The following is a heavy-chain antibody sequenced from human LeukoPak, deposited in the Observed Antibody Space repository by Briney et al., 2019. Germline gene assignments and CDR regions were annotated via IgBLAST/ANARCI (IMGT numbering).Heavy chain of an antibody. J-gene: IGHJ4*02. D-gene: IGHD5-12*01. CDR3: AKDVDIVATMGDY. Sequence: GGSLRLSCAASGFTFSSYGMHWVRQAPGKGLEWVAVIWYDGSNKYYADSVKGRFTISRDNSKNTLYLQMNSLRAEDTAVYYCAKDVDIVATMGDYWGQGTLVTVSS. V-gene: IGHV3-33*06. CDR1: GFTFSSYG. CDR2: IWYDGSNK.